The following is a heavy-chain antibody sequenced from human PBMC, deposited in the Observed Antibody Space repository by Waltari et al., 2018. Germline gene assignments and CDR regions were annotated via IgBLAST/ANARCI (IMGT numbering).Heavy chain of an antibody. J-gene: IGHJ4*02. CDR1: GYTFTSYD. D-gene: IGHD6-13*01. V-gene: IGHV1-8*03. Sequence: QVQLVQSGAEVKKPGASVKVSCKASGYTFTSYDINWVRQATGQGLEWMGWMNPNRGNTGYAQKCQGRVTITRTTPISTAYMELSSLRSEDTSVYYCARVPHPRGSHPYYFDYWGQGTLVTVSS. CDR3: ARVPHPRGSHPYYFDY. CDR2: MNPNRGNT.